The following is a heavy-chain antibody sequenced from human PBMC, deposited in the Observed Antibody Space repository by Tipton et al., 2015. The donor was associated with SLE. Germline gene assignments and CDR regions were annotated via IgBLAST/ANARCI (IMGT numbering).Heavy chain of an antibody. CDR1: GFTFSSYW. J-gene: IGHJ6*02. CDR2: IYSDGSST. V-gene: IGHV3-74*01. Sequence: SLRLSCAASGFTFSSYWMHWVRQGPGKGLVWVSRIYSDGSSTNYADSVKGRFTISRDNSKNTLYLQMNSLRAEYTALYYCAKEEAGVWSHYYGMDVWGQGTTVTVSS. CDR3: AKEEAGVWSHYYGMDV. D-gene: IGHD3-3*01.